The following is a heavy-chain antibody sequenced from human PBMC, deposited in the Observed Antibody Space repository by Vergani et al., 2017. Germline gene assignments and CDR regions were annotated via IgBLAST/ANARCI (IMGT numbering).Heavy chain of an antibody. V-gene: IGHV3-7*01. CDR1: GFTFGDYY. CDR3: ARISGGSAPYLHY. D-gene: IGHD2-15*01. CDR2: IKRDGTET. Sequence: EVHLEESGGGLVQPGGSLRLSCAASGFTFGDYYMVWIRLAPGKGLDWVASIKRDGTETFYVDSVKGRFTISRDNAKTTLYLQMNSLRDEERGVYYCARISGGSAPYLHYWGQGTLVTVAS. J-gene: IGHJ1*01.